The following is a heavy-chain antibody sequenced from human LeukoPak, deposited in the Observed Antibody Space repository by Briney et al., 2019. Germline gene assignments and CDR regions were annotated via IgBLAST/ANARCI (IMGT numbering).Heavy chain of an antibody. CDR3: AKGRGTTVTSAANY. CDR2: IGGSGDNT. D-gene: IGHD4-17*01. Sequence: GGSLRLSCAASGFTFSSYSMNWVRQAPGKGLEWVSSIGGSGDNTFYADSVKDRFTISRDSSKNTLFLQMNSLRAEDTAVYYCAKGRGTTVTSAANYWGQGTLVTVSS. CDR1: GFTFSSYS. V-gene: IGHV3-23*01. J-gene: IGHJ4*02.